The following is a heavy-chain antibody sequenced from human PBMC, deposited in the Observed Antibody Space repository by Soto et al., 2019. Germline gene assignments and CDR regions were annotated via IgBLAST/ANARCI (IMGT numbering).Heavy chain of an antibody. D-gene: IGHD6-19*01. CDR1: GGSFSGYY. CDR3: ARGRGIAVAGTSIGWFDP. V-gene: IGHV4-34*01. J-gene: IGHJ5*02. Sequence: SETLSLTCAVYGGSFSGYYWSWIRPPPGKGLEWIGEINHSGSTNYNPSLKSRVTISVDTSKSQFSLKLSSVTAADTAVYYCARGRGIAVAGTSIGWFDPWGQGTLVTVSS. CDR2: INHSGST.